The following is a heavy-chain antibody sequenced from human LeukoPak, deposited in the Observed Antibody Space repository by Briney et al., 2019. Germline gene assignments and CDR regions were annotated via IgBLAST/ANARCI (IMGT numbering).Heavy chain of an antibody. CDR2: ISGGGGST. D-gene: IGHD2-15*01. CDR3: ATSLGYCSGGSCPPSY. V-gene: IGHV3-23*01. Sequence: QPGGSLRLSCAASGFTFSSYAMSWVRQAPGKGQEWVSAISGGGGSTYYADSVKGRFTSSRDNSKNTLYLQMNSLRAEDTAVYYCATSLGYCSGGSCPPSYWGQGSLVTVSS. CDR1: GFTFSSYA. J-gene: IGHJ4*02.